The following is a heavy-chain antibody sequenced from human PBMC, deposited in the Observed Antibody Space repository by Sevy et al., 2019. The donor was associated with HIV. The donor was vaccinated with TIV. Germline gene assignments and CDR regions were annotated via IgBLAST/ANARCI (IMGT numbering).Heavy chain of an antibody. V-gene: IGHV1-2*02. CDR1: GYTFSAYY. CDR3: ARAVWSGYYGYHPFHM. Sequence: ASVKVSCKASGYTFSAYYIHWVRQAPGHGLEWLGWINPNSGGTKYAQKFQGRVTMTRDTSISVAYMELSRLKSDDTAVYYWARAVWSGYYGYHPFHMWGQGTMVTVSS. J-gene: IGHJ3*02. CDR2: INPNSGGT. D-gene: IGHD3-3*01.